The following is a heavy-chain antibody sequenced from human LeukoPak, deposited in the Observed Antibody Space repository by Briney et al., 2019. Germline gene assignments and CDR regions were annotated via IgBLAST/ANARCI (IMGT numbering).Heavy chain of an antibody. CDR1: GYTFISYD. J-gene: IGHJ4*02. CDR2: MSPNNGST. V-gene: IGHV1-8*01. D-gene: IGHD7-27*01. CDR3: ARGPPNWGYDY. Sequence: ASVKVSCKASGYTFISYDINWVRQATGQGLEWMGWMSPNNGSTGYAQKFQGRVAMTSDTSISTAYMELYGLISEDTAVYYCARGPPNWGYDYWGQGTLVTVSS.